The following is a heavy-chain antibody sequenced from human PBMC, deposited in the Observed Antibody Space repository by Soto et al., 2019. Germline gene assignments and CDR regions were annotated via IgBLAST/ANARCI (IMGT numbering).Heavy chain of an antibody. Sequence: GSLRLSSADSGCIFSDYYTRWIRQAPGPGLPRISYSRNRDRSTYFADFVRDRLTTSRDNSKNSLYWKMNSLRAEDRAVYYWARAWGIGIFGGVIMTKGLAVGGQGTTVTGS. CDR3: ARAWGIGIFGGVIMTKGLAV. CDR2: SRNRDRST. V-gene: IGHV3-11*01. D-gene: IGHD3-3*01. J-gene: IGHJ6*02. CDR1: GCIFSDYY.